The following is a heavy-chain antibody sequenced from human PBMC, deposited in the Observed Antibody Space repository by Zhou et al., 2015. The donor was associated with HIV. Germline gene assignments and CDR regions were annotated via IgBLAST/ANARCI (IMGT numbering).Heavy chain of an antibody. CDR1: GYTFTSYG. D-gene: IGHD3-10*01. CDR3: ARDQAISYGFGELSINYGMDV. V-gene: IGHV1-18*01. J-gene: IGHJ6*02. CDR2: ISAYNGNT. Sequence: QVQLVQSGAEVKKPGASVKVSCKASGYTFTSYGISWVRQAPGQGLEWMGWISAYNGNTNYAQKLQGRVTMTTDTSTSTAYMELRSLRSDDTAVYYCARDQAISYGFGELSINYGMDVWGQGTTVTVSS.